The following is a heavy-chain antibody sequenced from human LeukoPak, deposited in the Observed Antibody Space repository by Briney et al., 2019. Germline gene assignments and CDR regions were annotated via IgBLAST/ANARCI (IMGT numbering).Heavy chain of an antibody. Sequence: PGGSLRLSCAASGFTFSSFSMNWVRQAPGKGLEWVSAISGTGDSTHSADSVKGRFTSSRDNSKNTLFLQINSRRAEDTALYYCAKDVVDHWVRLYFDSWGQGTLVAVSS. CDR1: GFTFSSFS. V-gene: IGHV3-23*01. D-gene: IGHD5-12*01. CDR2: ISGTGDST. J-gene: IGHJ4*02. CDR3: AKDVVDHWVRLYFDS.